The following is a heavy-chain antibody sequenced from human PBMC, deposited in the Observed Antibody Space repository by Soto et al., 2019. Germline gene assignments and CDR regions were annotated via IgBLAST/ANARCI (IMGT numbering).Heavy chain of an antibody. Sequence: QVHLVQSGAEVKKPGASVKVSCKGSGYTFTSYGMTWVRQAPGQGLEWMGWISAHNGNTDYAQKLQGRVTVTRDTSTSTAYMELRSRRSDDTAVYYCARGRYGDYWGQGALVTVSS. CDR3: ARGRYGDY. J-gene: IGHJ4*02. CDR2: ISAHNGNT. D-gene: IGHD1-1*01. CDR1: GYTFTSYG. V-gene: IGHV1-18*01.